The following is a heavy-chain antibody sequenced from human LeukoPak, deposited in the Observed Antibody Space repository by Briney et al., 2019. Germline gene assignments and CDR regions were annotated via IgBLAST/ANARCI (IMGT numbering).Heavy chain of an antibody. CDR2: IWYDGSNK. J-gene: IGHJ4*02. Sequence: GGSLRLSCAASGFTFSSYGMHWVRQAPGKGLEWVAVIWYDGSNKYYADSVKGRFTISRDNSKNTLYLQMNSLRAEDTAVYYCARDTSGWYYFDYWGQGTLVTVSS. D-gene: IGHD6-19*01. CDR3: ARDTSGWYYFDY. V-gene: IGHV3-33*01. CDR1: GFTFSSYG.